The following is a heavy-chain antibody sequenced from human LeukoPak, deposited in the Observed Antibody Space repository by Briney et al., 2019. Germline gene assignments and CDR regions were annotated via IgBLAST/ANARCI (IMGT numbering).Heavy chain of an antibody. V-gene: IGHV1-2*02. D-gene: IGHD2-15*01. CDR2: IDANSGDT. CDR1: GYTFSAYY. Sequence: ASVKVSCKASGYTFSAYYMHWVRQAPGQGLECMGWIDANSGDTKYAQKFQGRVTITRDTSIGTAYMELNSLISDDTAVYYCASEAFCVGGSCQLHRVASWGPGTQVTVSS. J-gene: IGHJ4*02. CDR3: ASEAFCVGGSCQLHRVAS.